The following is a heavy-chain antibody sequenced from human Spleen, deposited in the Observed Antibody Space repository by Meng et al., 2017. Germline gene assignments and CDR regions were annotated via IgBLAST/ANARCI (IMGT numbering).Heavy chain of an antibody. V-gene: IGHV4-31*03. CDR3: ARGSGYSGYDSGLIYFDY. D-gene: IGHD5-12*01. Sequence: SETLSLTCTVSGGSISSGGYYWSWIRQHPGKGLEWIGYIYYSGSTYYNPSLKSRVTISVDTSKNQFSLKLSSVTAADTAVYYCARGSGYSGYDSGLIYFDYWGQGTLVTVSS. CDR1: GGSISSGGYY. CDR2: IYYSGST. J-gene: IGHJ4*02.